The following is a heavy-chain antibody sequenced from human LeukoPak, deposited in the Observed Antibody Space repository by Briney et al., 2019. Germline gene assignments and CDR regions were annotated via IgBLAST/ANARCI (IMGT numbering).Heavy chain of an antibody. CDR2: INGVNGDT. CDR3: ARGPRVATIPFDY. V-gene: IGHV3-23*01. CDR1: GFTFSSSA. D-gene: IGHD5-24*01. Sequence: PGGSLRLSCAASGFTFSSSAMSWVRQAPGKGLEWVSLINGVNGDTHYADSVKGRFTISRDNSKNTLYLQMNSLRAEDTAVYYCARGPRVATIPFDYWGQGTLVTVSS. J-gene: IGHJ4*02.